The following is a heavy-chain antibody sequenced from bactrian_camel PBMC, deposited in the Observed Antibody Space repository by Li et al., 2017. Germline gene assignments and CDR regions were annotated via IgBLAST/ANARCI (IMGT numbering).Heavy chain of an antibody. CDR3: ATTPRGSWYPWSPYDY. J-gene: IGHJ4*01. V-gene: IGHV3S57*01. CDR1: GYTSRTYC. CDR2: FDSDGGI. Sequence: QLVESGGGSVQAGGSLTLSCVASGYTSRTYCMAWFRQVPGKEREGVASFDSDGGIMYASSVKDRFTISIDNAKNTLYLQLNSLKTEDTAVYYCATTPRGSWYPWSPYDYWGQGTQVTVS. D-gene: IGHD6*01.